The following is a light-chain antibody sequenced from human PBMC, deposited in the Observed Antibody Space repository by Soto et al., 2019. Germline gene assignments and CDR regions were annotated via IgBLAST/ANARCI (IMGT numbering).Light chain of an antibody. V-gene: IGKV1-5*01. Sequence: DIQMTQSPSTLSASVGDRVTITCRASQSISSWLAWYQQKPGKAPKLLIYDASSLESGVPSRFSGSGSGTEFTLTISSLQPDDFATYYRQQYNIYSTFGQGPK. CDR3: QQYNIYST. CDR1: QSISSW. J-gene: IGKJ1*01. CDR2: DAS.